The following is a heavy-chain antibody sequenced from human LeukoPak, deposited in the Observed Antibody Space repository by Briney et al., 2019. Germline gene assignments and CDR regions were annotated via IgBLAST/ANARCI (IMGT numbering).Heavy chain of an antibody. CDR2: ISSSSSYI. V-gene: IGHV3-21*04. Sequence: GGSLRLSCAASGFTFNSYTMNWVRQAPGKGLEWVSSISSSSSYIYDADSVEGRFTISRDNSKNTLYLQMNSLRAEDTAVYYCAKSPYSTYGSGSYYVVWGQGTLVTVSS. CDR1: GFTFNSYT. J-gene: IGHJ4*02. D-gene: IGHD3-10*01. CDR3: AKSPYSTYGSGSYYVV.